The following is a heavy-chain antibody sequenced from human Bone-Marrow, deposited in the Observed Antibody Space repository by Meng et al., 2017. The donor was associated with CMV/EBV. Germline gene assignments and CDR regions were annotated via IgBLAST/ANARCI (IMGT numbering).Heavy chain of an antibody. Sequence: SLRLSCVISGFTFSDYYMNWIRQAPGKGLEWVSVIYSGGSSTYYADSVKGRFTISRDNSKNTLYLQMNSLRAEDTAVYYCAKDSPFDYWGQGTLVTVSS. V-gene: IGHV3-23*03. CDR2: IYSGGSST. J-gene: IGHJ4*02. CDR3: AKDSPFDY. CDR1: GFTFSDYY.